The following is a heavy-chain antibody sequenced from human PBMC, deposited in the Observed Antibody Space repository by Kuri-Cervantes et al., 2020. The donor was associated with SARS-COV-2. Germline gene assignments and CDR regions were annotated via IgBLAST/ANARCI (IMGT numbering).Heavy chain of an antibody. D-gene: IGHD3-3*01. V-gene: IGHV3-30*02. CDR1: GFTFNNYG. Sequence: GESLKISCAASGFTFNNYGMHWVRQAPGKGLEWVAFLRYDGGEKHYADSVKGRFTISRDSSKNTLYLEMNSLRVEDTAAYYCAKDPLYRGTYDLGKLDYWGRGTLVTVSS. CDR2: LRYDGGEK. CDR3: AKDPLYRGTYDLGKLDY. J-gene: IGHJ4*02.